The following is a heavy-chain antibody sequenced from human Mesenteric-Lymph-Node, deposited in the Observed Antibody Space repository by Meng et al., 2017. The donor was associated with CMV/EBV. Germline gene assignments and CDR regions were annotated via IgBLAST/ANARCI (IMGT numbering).Heavy chain of an antibody. Sequence: GESLKISCAASGFTVSSNYMSWVRQAPGKGLEWVSVIYSGGSTYYADSVKGRFTISRDNSKNTLYLQMNSLRAEDTAVYYCARVPPIVGMIDGGMDVWGQGTTVTVSS. V-gene: IGHV3-53*05. CDR1: GFTVSSNY. J-gene: IGHJ6*02. D-gene: IGHD1-26*01. CDR3: ARVPPIVGMIDGGMDV. CDR2: IYSGGST.